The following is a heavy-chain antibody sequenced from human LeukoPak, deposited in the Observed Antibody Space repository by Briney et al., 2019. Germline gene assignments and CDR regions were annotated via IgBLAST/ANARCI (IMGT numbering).Heavy chain of an antibody. CDR3: ARAPPGSSWAFDY. D-gene: IGHD6-13*01. V-gene: IGHV3-21*04. Sequence: GGSLRLSCAASGFTFSSYSMNWVRQAPGKGLEWVSSISSSSSYIYYADSVKGRFTISRDNAKNSLYLQMNSLRAEDTAVYYCARAPPGSSWAFDYWGQGTLVTVSS. CDR2: ISSSSSYI. J-gene: IGHJ4*02. CDR1: GFTFSSYS.